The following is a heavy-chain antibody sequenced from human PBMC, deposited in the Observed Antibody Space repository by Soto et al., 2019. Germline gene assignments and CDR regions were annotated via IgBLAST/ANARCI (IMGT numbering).Heavy chain of an antibody. V-gene: IGHV4-61*01. J-gene: IGHJ1*01. CDR1: GGSVSSGSYY. CDR3: ARHDSGDYHH. D-gene: IGHD4-17*01. Sequence: SETLSLTCSVAGGSVSSGSYYWSWIRQPPGKGLEWIGYIYYSGSTNYNPSLKSRVTISVDTSKNQFSLKLSSVTAADTAIYYCARHDSGDYHHWGQGTLVTVS. CDR2: IYYSGST.